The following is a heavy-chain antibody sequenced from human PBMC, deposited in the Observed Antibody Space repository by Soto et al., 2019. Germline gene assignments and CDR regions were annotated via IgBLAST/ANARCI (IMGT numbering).Heavy chain of an antibody. CDR2: IIPSFGTA. Sequence: QFQLVQSGAEVKKPGSSVKVSCKASGGTFSSYAISWVRQAPGQGLEWMGGIIPSFGTANYAQKFQGRVTIPASESTSTSYMELSSLRSEETAVYYCARRGFKGGWGDYWGQGALVTVSS. V-gene: IGHV1-69*12. J-gene: IGHJ4*02. D-gene: IGHD3-10*01. CDR1: GGTFSSYA. CDR3: ARRGFKGGWGDY.